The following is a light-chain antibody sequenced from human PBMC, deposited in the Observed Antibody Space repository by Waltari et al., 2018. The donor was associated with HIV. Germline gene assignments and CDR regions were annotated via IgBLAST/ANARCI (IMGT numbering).Light chain of an antibody. V-gene: IGLV2-11*01. Sequence: QSALPQPRSVSGSPGQSVTITCTGTSSDVGGYNNDSWYQQHPGQAPKLMIYDVSKRPSGVPDRFSGSKSGNTASLTISGLQAEDEADYYCCSYAGSYTFEVFGGGTKLTVL. CDR1: SSDVGGYNN. J-gene: IGLJ2*01. CDR2: DVS. CDR3: CSYAGSYTFEV.